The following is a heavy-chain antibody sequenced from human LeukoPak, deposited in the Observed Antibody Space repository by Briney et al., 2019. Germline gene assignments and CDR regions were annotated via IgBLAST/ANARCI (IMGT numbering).Heavy chain of an antibody. CDR3: ARDRDIAYCGGDCYPDV. D-gene: IGHD2-21*02. V-gene: IGHV4-61*02. Sequence: SETLSLTCTVSGGSISSGSYYWSWFRQPAGKGLEWIGRIYTSGSTNYNPSLKSRVTISLDTSKNQFSLKLSSVTAADTAVYYCARDRDIAYCGGDCYPDVWGKGTTVTVSS. CDR1: GGSISSGSYY. CDR2: IYTSGST. J-gene: IGHJ6*04.